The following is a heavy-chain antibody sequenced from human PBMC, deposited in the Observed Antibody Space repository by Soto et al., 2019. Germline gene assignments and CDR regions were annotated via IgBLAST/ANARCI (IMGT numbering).Heavy chain of an antibody. J-gene: IGHJ5*02. D-gene: IGHD3-3*01. CDR3: ARGQRFSDSFDP. CDR2: IYSSGGT. V-gene: IGHV4-4*07. CDR1: GGAISGYY. Sequence: QVQLQESGPGLVKPSETLSLPCTVSGGAISGYYWTWIRQSAGKGLEWIGRIYSSGGTKYNPSLQCRVTMSLDTSKNQFALRLTSVTAADTAVYYCARGQRFSDSFDPWGQGTLVTVSS.